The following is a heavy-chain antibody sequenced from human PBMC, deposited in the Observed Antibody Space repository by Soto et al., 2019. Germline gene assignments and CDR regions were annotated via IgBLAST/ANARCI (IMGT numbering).Heavy chain of an antibody. J-gene: IGHJ4*02. D-gene: IGHD3-10*01. V-gene: IGHV1-3*04. Sequence: QVQLVQSGAEVKKPGASVKVSCKASGYSFTPYEIHWVRQAPGQRLEWMGWINTGSGDTTYSQYFQGRVTFTRDPSATTVYMELSNLGSDDTAVYSCARGPYGSGNQYFDFWGQGTLVTFSS. CDR2: INTGSGDT. CDR3: ARGPYGSGNQYFDF. CDR1: GYSFTPYE.